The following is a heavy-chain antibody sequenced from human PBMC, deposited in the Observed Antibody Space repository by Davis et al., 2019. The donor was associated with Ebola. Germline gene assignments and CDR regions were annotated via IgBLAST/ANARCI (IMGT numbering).Heavy chain of an antibody. V-gene: IGHV4-59*11. Sequence: PGGSLRLSCTVSGGSISGHYWSWIRQPPGKGLEWIGYVFHSGTTNYNPSLKSRVTMTVDKSKNQFSLKVNSLTAADTAVYYCARSIERATIFDSWGQGAPVTVSS. CDR2: VFHSGTT. CDR3: ARSIERATIFDS. J-gene: IGHJ5*01. D-gene: IGHD5-12*01. CDR1: GGSISGHY.